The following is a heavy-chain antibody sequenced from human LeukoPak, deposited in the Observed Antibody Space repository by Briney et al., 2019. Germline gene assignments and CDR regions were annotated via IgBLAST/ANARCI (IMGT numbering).Heavy chain of an antibody. CDR2: ISSSSSYI. CDR1: GFTFSSYS. J-gene: IGHJ6*03. V-gene: IGHV3-21*01. Sequence: PGGSLRLSCAASGFTFSSYSMNWVRQAPGKGLEWVSSISSSSSYIYYADSMKGRFTISRDNAKNSLYLQMNSLRAEDTAVYYCAKGGGNLYYDRHYYYYMDVWGKGTTVTVSS. D-gene: IGHD3-22*01. CDR3: AKGGGNLYYDRHYYYYMDV.